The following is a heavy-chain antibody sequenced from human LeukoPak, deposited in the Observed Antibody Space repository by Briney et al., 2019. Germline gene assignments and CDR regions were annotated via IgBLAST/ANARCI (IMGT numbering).Heavy chain of an antibody. D-gene: IGHD2-8*01. CDR3: ARDPPGVRDAFDI. V-gene: IGHV3-48*01. J-gene: IGHJ3*02. CDR2: ISSSSSNL. Sequence: PGRSLRLSCVASGFSFSGYSMNWVRQAPGKGLEWVSSISSSSSNLYYADSVKGRFTISRDNAKNSVYLQINPLRVEDTAVYYCARDPPGVRDAFDIWGHGTMVTVSS. CDR1: GFSFSGYS.